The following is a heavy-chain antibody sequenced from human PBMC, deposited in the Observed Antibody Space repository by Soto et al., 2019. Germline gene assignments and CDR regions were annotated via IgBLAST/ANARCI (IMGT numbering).Heavy chain of an antibody. CDR2: IYHGVSA. D-gene: IGHD7-27*01. V-gene: IGHV4-59*01. J-gene: IGHJ6*02. Sequence: ETLYLACVVSGGSITDYYWSWIRQPPGKGLEWIGYIYHGVSANYSPSLKSRVTISLNTSKSQFYMTLTSVTAAASAVYYCASVDWTPKMTGDYDYYGLDVWGPGTTVTVSS. CDR1: GGSITDYY. CDR3: ASVDWTPKMTGDYDYYGLDV.